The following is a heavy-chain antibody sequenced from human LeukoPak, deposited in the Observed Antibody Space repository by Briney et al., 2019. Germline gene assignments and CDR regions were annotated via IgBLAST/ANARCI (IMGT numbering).Heavy chain of an antibody. J-gene: IGHJ6*03. V-gene: IGHV1-18*01. CDR2: ISAYNGNT. D-gene: IGHD6-6*01. Sequence: ASVKVSCKASGYTFISYGISWVRQAPGQGLEWMGWISAYNGNTDYAQNLQGRVTMTTDTSTSTAYMELRSLRSDDTAVYYCARTGGGGSIAARLHYYMDVWGKGTTVTVSS. CDR3: ARTGGGGSIAARLHYYMDV. CDR1: GYTFISYG.